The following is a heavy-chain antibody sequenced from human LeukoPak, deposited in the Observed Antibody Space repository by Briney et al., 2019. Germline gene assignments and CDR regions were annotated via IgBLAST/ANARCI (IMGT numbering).Heavy chain of an antibody. V-gene: IGHV4-4*02. D-gene: IGHD1-26*01. CDR2: IYHSGIS. CDR3: ASAWPPYSGTLHYFDQ. CDR1: GFTFSTYW. Sequence: GSLRLSCVASGFTFSTYWMHWVRQAPGKGLEWIGDIYHSGISNYNPSLKSRVTISVDTSKSQISLKLNSVTAADTAMYYCASAWPPYSGTLHYFDQWGPGTLVTVSS. J-gene: IGHJ4*02.